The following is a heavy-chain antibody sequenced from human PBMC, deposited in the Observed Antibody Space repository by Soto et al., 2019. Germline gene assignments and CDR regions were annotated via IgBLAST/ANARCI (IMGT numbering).Heavy chain of an antibody. Sequence: SETLSLTCTVSGGSISSYYWSWIRQPPGKGLEWIGYIYYSGSTNYNPSLKSRVTISVDTSKNQFSLKLSSVTAADTAVYYCARTNLGGYCSSTSCYVRYYYYYGMDVWGQGTTVTVSS. V-gene: IGHV4-59*08. CDR2: IYYSGST. CDR3: ARTNLGGYCSSTSCYVRYYYYYGMDV. J-gene: IGHJ6*02. CDR1: GGSISSYY. D-gene: IGHD2-2*01.